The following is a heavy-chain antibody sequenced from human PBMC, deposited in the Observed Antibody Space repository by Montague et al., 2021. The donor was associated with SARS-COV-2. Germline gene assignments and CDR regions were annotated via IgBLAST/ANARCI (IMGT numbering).Heavy chain of an antibody. J-gene: IGHJ6*02. CDR1: GGSISSGSYY. Sequence: TLSLTCTVSGGSISSGSYYWSWIRQPAGKGLEWIGRIYTSGSTNYNPSLKSRVTISVDTSKNQFSLKLSSVTAADTAVYYCARDRVDRDSGSRTAYGMDVWGQGTTVPVSS. CDR3: ARDRVDRDSGSRTAYGMDV. D-gene: IGHD1-26*01. V-gene: IGHV4-61*02. CDR2: IYTSGST.